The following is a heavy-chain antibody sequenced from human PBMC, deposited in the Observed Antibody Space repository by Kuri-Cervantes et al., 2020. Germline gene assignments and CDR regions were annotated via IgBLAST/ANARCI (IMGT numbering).Heavy chain of an antibody. CDR3: ARVQGSSWSGYYYYMDV. J-gene: IGHJ6*03. CDR1: GGTFSSYA. Sequence: SVKVSCKASGGTFSSYAISWVRQAPGQGLEWMGGIIPIFGTANYAQKFQGRVTITADKSTSTAYMKLSSLRSEDTAVYYCARVQGSSWSGYYYYMDVWGKGTTVTVSS. V-gene: IGHV1-69*06. CDR2: IIPIFGTA. D-gene: IGHD6-13*01.